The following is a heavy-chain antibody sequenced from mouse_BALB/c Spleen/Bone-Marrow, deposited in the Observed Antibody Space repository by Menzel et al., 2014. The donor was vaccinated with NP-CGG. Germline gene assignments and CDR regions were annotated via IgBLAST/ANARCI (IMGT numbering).Heavy chain of an antibody. V-gene: IGHV1-66*01. Sequence: QVQLQQSGPGLVKPGASVKISCKASGYSFTSYYIHWVKQRPGQGLEWIGWIFPGSGNTKYNEKFKGKATLTADTSSSTAYMQLSSLTSEDSAVYFCARSGYVGNYPYFDYWGQGTTLTVSS. CDR3: ARSGYVGNYPYFDY. CDR2: IFPGSGNT. D-gene: IGHD2-1*01. J-gene: IGHJ2*01. CDR1: GYSFTSYY.